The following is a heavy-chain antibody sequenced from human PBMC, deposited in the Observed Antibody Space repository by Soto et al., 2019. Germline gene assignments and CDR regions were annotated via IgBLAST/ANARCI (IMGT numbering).Heavy chain of an antibody. D-gene: IGHD4-17*01. CDR3: ARMTTVTLDAFDV. Sequence: SETLSLTCTVSGGSISSVGSYWSWIRQHPGKGLEWIAYIYYTGSTYYNPSLQSRLIISLDMSGNQFSLKVSSVTAADTAVYYCARMTTVTLDAFDVWGQGTMVTVSS. CDR2: IYYTGST. CDR1: GGSISSVGSY. J-gene: IGHJ3*01. V-gene: IGHV4-31*03.